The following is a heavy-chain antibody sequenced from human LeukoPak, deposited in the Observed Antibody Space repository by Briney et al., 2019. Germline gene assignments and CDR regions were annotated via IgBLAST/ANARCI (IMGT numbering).Heavy chain of an antibody. V-gene: IGHV3-23*01. Sequence: GGSLRLSCAASGFTFSSYAMSWVRQAPGKGLEWVSLISGSGVTTCYADSVKGRFTISRDNSKSTLYLQMNTLRAEDTAVYYCAKGYYGSGSYGLVAFDIWGRGTMVTVSS. CDR3: AKGYYGSGSYGLVAFDI. CDR2: ISGSGVTT. D-gene: IGHD3-10*01. J-gene: IGHJ3*02. CDR1: GFTFSSYA.